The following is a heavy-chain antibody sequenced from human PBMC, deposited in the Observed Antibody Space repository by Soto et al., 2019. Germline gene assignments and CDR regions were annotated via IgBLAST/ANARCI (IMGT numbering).Heavy chain of an antibody. Sequence: PAGSLRLSCAASEFTFCRYGMHWFRQTPGKGLEWVAVIWYDGSNKYYADSVKGRFTISRDNAKNTLYLQMNSLRAEDTAVYYCASIHPGPSSYYYYGMDVWGQGTTVTVSS. CDR1: EFTFCRYG. CDR3: ASIHPGPSSYYYYGMDV. D-gene: IGHD6-6*01. J-gene: IGHJ6*02. V-gene: IGHV3-33*03. CDR2: IWYDGSNK.